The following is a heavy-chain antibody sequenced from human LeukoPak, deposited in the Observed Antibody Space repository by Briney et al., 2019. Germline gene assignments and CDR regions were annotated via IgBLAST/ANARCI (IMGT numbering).Heavy chain of an antibody. J-gene: IGHJ3*02. Sequence: GGSLRLSCAASGFTFSSYSMNWVRQAPGKGLEWVSSISSSSSYIYYAVSVKGRFTISRDNAKNSLYLQMNSLRAEDTAVYYCAREGNYYDRVPGAFDIWGQGTMVTVSS. CDR3: AREGNYYDRVPGAFDI. CDR2: ISSSSSYI. V-gene: IGHV3-21*01. CDR1: GFTFSSYS. D-gene: IGHD3-10*02.